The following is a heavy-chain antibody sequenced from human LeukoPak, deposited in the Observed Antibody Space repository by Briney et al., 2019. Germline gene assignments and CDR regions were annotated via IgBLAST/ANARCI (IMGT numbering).Heavy chain of an antibody. V-gene: IGHV3-23*01. CDR2: ISGSGGST. Sequence: GGSLRLSCAASGFTFSNYAMSWVRQAPGKGLEWVSAISGSGGSTYYADSVKGRFTISRDNSKNTLYLQMNSLRAEDTDVYYCAITQYGSGSYSDSWGQGTLVTVSP. J-gene: IGHJ5*02. CDR1: GFTFSNYA. CDR3: AITQYGSGSYSDS. D-gene: IGHD3-10*01.